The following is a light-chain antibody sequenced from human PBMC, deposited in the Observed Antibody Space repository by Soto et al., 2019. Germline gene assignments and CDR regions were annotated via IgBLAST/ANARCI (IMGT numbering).Light chain of an antibody. J-gene: IGKJ1*01. V-gene: IGKV3D-15*02. CDR3: QQYGNSRGT. CDR2: GAS. CDR1: QSVSSN. Sequence: EILIDQSPTTLSVSPGERTTLFCRASQSVSSNLAWYQQKPGQAPRLLIYGASTRATGIPARFSGSGSGTDFTLTISGLEPEDFAVYYCQQYGNSRGTFGQGTKVDIK.